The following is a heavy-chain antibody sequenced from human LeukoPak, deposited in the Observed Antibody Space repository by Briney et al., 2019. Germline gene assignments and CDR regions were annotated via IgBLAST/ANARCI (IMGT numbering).Heavy chain of an antibody. J-gene: IGHJ3*02. V-gene: IGHV3-21*01. CDR3: ARGSSGYDNDAFDI. D-gene: IGHD5-12*01. Sequence: PGGSLRLSCTGSGFTFSSYDMHWVRQAPGKGLEWVSSISHSSSYIYYTDSLKGRFTISRDNAKNSLYLQMNSLRAEDTAVYYCARGSSGYDNDAFDIWGQGTMVTVSS. CDR1: GFTFSSYD. CDR2: ISHSSSYI.